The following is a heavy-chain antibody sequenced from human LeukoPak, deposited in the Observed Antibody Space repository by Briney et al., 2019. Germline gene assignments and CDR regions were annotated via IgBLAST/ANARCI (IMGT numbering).Heavy chain of an antibody. V-gene: IGHV3-23*01. J-gene: IGHJ4*02. D-gene: IGHD3-22*01. CDR2: ISGSGGST. Sequence: GGSLRLSCAASGFTFSSYAMSWVRQAPGKGLEWVSAISGSGGSTYYADSVKGRFTISRDNSKNTLYLQMNSLRAEDTAVYYCAKDVAYYDSSGPLPYWGQGTLVTVSS. CDR3: AKDVAYYDSSGPLPY. CDR1: GFTFSSYA.